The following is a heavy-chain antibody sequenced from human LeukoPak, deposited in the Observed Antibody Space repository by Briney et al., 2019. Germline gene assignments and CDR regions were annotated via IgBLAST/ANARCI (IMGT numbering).Heavy chain of an antibody. CDR3: ARESYSGSYPDY. CDR1: GYTFTSYD. V-gene: IGHV1-8*01. J-gene: IGHJ4*02. D-gene: IGHD1-26*01. Sequence: ASVKVSCKASGYTFTSYDIDWVRQATGQGLEWMGWMNPNSGNTGYAQKFQGRVTMTRNTSISTAYMELSSLRSEDTAVYYCARESYSGSYPDYWGQGTLVTVSS. CDR2: MNPNSGNT.